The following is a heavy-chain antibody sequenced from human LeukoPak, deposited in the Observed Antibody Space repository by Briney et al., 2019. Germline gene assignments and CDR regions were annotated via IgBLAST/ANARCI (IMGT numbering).Heavy chain of an antibody. Sequence: ASVKVSCKASGYTFTTYGIGWVRQAPGQGLEWMGWISGYNGNTNYAQKFQGRVTMTTDTSTSTAYMELRSMRSDDTAVYYCARTSHESVLYWSDPWGQGTLVNVSS. D-gene: IGHD3-16*01. CDR2: ISGYNGNT. CDR3: ARTSHESVLYWSDP. J-gene: IGHJ5*02. V-gene: IGHV1-18*01. CDR1: GYTFTTYG.